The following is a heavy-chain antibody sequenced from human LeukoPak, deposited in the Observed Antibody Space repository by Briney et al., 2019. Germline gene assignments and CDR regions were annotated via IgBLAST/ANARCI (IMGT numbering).Heavy chain of an antibody. J-gene: IGHJ4*02. CDR3: ARDSTNHYDFWSGSWLTSSPQTDFDY. V-gene: IGHV1-46*01. CDR2: INPSGGST. Sequence: GASVKVSCKASGYTFTSYYMHWVRQAPGQGLEWMGIINPSGGSTSYAQKFQGRVTMTRDTSTSTVYMELSSLRSEDTAVYYCARDSTNHYDFWSGSWLTSSPQTDFDYWGQGTLVTVSS. D-gene: IGHD3-3*01. CDR1: GYTFTSYY.